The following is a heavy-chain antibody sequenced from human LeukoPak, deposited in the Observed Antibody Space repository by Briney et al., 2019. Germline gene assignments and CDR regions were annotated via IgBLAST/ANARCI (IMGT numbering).Heavy chain of an antibody. J-gene: IGHJ4*02. CDR3: ARGLVFWGGYDFDY. CDR2: INSDGSAT. Sequence: GGSLRLSCAASGFTFSSKWMHWVRQAPGKGLVWVSRINSDGSATSYADSVKGRFTISRDNAKNTLYLQMNSLRADDTAMYHCARGLVFWGGYDFDYWGQGTLVTVSS. CDR1: GFTFSSKW. V-gene: IGHV3-74*01. D-gene: IGHD5-12*01.